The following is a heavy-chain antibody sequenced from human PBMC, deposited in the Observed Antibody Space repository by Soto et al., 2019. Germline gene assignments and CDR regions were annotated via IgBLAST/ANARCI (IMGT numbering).Heavy chain of an antibody. D-gene: IGHD1-20*01. CDR1: GYTFTSYG. Sequence: QVQLVQSGAEVKKPGASVKVSCKASGYTFTSYGISWVRQAPGQVLEWMGWISAYNGNTNYAQKLQGRVTMTTDTSQSKDYMELRSLRSDDTAVYYCARDDNWNYNCYYGMDVWGQGTTVTVSS. CDR3: ARDDNWNYNCYYGMDV. CDR2: ISAYNGNT. V-gene: IGHV1-18*01. J-gene: IGHJ6*02.